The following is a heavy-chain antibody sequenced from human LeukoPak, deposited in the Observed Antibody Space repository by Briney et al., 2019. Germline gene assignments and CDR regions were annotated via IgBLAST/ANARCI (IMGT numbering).Heavy chain of an antibody. Sequence: SQTLSLTCTVSGGSISSGDYYWSWIRQPPGMGLEWIGYIYYSGSTYYNPSLKSRVTISVDTSKNQFSLKLSSVTAADTAVYYCARDLNYGYFDLWGRGTLVTVSS. J-gene: IGHJ2*01. CDR3: ARDLNYGYFDL. CDR1: GGSISSGDYY. CDR2: IYYSGST. V-gene: IGHV4-30-4*01.